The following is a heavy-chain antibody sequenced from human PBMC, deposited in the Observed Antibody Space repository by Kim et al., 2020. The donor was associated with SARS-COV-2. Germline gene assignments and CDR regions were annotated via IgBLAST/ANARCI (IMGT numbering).Heavy chain of an antibody. V-gene: IGHV3-49*03. J-gene: IGHJ4*02. D-gene: IGHD3-10*01. CDR2: IRSKAYGGTT. Sequence: GGSLRLSCTASGFTFGDYAMSWFRQAPGKGLEWVGFIRSKAYGGTTEYAASVKGRFTISRDDSKSIAYLQMNSLKTEDTAVYYCTRERMAYGSASDYWGQGTLVTVSS. CDR1: GFTFGDYA. CDR3: TRERMAYGSASDY.